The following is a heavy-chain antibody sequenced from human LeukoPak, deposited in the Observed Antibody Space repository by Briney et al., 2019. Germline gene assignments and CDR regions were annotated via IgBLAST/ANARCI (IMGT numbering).Heavy chain of an antibody. CDR2: IRYDGSNK. J-gene: IGHJ3*02. Sequence: GGSLRLSCAASGFTFSSYGMHWVRQAPGKGLEWVAFIRYDGSNKYYADSVKGRFTISRDNPKNTLYLQMNSLRAEDTAVYYCAKAPRDIVVVVAEAFDIWGQGTMVTVSS. D-gene: IGHD2-15*01. CDR1: GFTFSSYG. V-gene: IGHV3-30*02. CDR3: AKAPRDIVVVVAEAFDI.